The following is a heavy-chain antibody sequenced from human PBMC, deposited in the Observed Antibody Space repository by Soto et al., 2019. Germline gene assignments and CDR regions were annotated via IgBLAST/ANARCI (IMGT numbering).Heavy chain of an antibody. V-gene: IGHV1-18*01. CDR2: ISAYNGNT. CDR3: SRALYDIFTDYYITDCYHH. Sequence: APVKLYRKASGYTFTSYGISSVRQAPGQEHKRIGWISAYNGNTNYAQKLQGRVNMTTDTSTSTTYMELRSLRSDDTAVYYCSRALYDIFTDYYITDCYHHWGQGTLVTVSS. CDR1: GYTFTSYG. J-gene: IGHJ1*01. D-gene: IGHD3-9*01.